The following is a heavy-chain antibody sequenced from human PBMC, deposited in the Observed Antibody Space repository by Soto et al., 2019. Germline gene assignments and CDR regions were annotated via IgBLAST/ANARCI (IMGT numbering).Heavy chain of an antibody. D-gene: IGHD6-6*01. CDR1: GGSISSYY. CDR3: ARSFSTSAIPNWFDP. CDR2: IYYNEST. J-gene: IGHJ5*02. V-gene: IGHV4-59*08. Sequence: SETLSLTCTVSGGSISSYYWSWIRQPPGKGLEWIGYIYYNESTNYNPSLKSRVTISVDTSKNQFSLNLSPVTAAVTAVYYCARSFSTSAIPNWFDPWGQGTLVTVSS.